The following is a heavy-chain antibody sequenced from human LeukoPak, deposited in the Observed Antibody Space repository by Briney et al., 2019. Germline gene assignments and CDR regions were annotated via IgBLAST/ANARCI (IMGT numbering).Heavy chain of an antibody. J-gene: IGHJ5*02. CDR3: ARDALVGATGNWFDP. Sequence: ASVKVSCTASGYTFTSHGISWVRQAPGQGLEWMGWISAYNGNTNYAQKLQGRVTMTTDTSTSTAYMGLRSLRSDDTAVYYCARDALVGATGNWFDPWGQGTLVTVSS. CDR2: ISAYNGNT. D-gene: IGHD1-26*01. CDR1: GYTFTSHG. V-gene: IGHV1-18*01.